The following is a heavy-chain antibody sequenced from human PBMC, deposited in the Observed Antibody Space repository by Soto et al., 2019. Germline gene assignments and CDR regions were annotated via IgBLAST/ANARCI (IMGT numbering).Heavy chain of an antibody. Sequence: SLRLSCTASGFTFGDYAMSWFRQAPGKGLEWVGFIRSKAYGGTTEYAASVKGRFTISRDDSKSIAYLQMNSLKTEDTAVYYCTRDVLRFLEWYYYYYMDVWGKGTTVTVSS. CDR3: TRDVLRFLEWYYYYYMDV. J-gene: IGHJ6*03. CDR2: IRSKAYGGTT. V-gene: IGHV3-49*03. D-gene: IGHD3-3*01. CDR1: GFTFGDYA.